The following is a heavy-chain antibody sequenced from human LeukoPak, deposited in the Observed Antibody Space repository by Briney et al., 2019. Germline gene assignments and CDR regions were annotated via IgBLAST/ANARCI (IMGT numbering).Heavy chain of an antibody. D-gene: IGHD6-13*01. V-gene: IGHV1-24*01. CDR1: GYTLTELS. Sequence: ASVKVSCKVSGYTLTELSMHWVRQAPGKGLERMGGFDPEDGETIYAQKFQGRVTMTEDTSTVTAYMELSSLRSEDTAVYYCATGQQQLVWFSWGQGTLVTVSS. CDR2: FDPEDGET. CDR3: ATGQQQLVWFS. J-gene: IGHJ5*02.